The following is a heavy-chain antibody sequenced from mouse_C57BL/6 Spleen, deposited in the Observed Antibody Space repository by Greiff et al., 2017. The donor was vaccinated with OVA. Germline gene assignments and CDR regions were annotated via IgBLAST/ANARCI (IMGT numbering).Heavy chain of an antibody. CDR1: GFTFSSYG. CDR3: ARQTARDYAMDY. Sequence: EVKVVESGGDLVKPGGSLKLSCAASGFTFSSYGMSWVRQTPDKRLEWVATISSGGSYTYYPDSVKGLFTISRDNAKNTLYLQMSSLKSEDTAMYYCARQTARDYAMDYWGQGTSVTVSS. D-gene: IGHD1-2*01. J-gene: IGHJ4*01. CDR2: ISSGGSYT. V-gene: IGHV5-6*01.